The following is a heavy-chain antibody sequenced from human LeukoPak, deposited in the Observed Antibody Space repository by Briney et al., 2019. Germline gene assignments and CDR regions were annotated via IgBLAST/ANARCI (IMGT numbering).Heavy chain of an antibody. V-gene: IGHV4-61*02. Sequence: SQTPSLTCTVSGGSISSGSYYWSWIRQPAGTGLEWIGRIYTSGSTNYNPSLKSRVTISVDTSKNQFSLKLSSVTAADTAVYYCARDGHSSGWPRGYYYYMDVWGKGTTVTVSS. D-gene: IGHD6-19*01. CDR3: ARDGHSSGWPRGYYYYMDV. CDR2: IYTSGST. CDR1: GGSISSGSYY. J-gene: IGHJ6*03.